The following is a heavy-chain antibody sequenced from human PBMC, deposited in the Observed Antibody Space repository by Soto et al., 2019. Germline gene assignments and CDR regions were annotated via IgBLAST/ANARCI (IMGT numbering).Heavy chain of an antibody. D-gene: IGHD3-16*01. J-gene: IGHJ4*02. CDR3: ARHDPWGPLDY. Sequence: SDTLSLTCTVSGGSVGISSNYWSWIRQPPGKGLEFIGNIYHSGNTFYNPSLKSRVTISVDTSRNQFSLKLSSLTAADTAVYYCARHDPWGPLDYWGQGTLVTVS. CDR1: GGSVGISSNY. V-gene: IGHV4-39*01. CDR2: IYHSGNT.